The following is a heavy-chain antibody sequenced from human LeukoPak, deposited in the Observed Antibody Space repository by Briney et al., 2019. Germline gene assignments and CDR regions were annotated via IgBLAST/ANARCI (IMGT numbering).Heavy chain of an antibody. CDR2: IKQDGSET. D-gene: IGHD6-13*01. Sequence: SGGSLRLSCAASGFTFSNYWMSWVRQAPGKGLEWVANIKQDGSETYYVDSVTGRFTISRDNAENSLSLQMNSLRAEDTAVYYCARDRGPIAAAGEDYYYGMDVWGQGTTVTVSS. CDR3: ARDRGPIAAAGEDYYYGMDV. V-gene: IGHV3-7*01. CDR1: GFTFSNYW. J-gene: IGHJ6*02.